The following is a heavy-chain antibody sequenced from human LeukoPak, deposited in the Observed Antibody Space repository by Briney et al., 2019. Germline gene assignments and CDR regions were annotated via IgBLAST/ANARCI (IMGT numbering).Heavy chain of an antibody. CDR2: IKQDGSEK. V-gene: IGHV3-7*03. D-gene: IGHD3-3*01. J-gene: IGHJ4*02. CDR3: AAQESGYSFLSFDY. CDR1: GFTFSSYW. Sequence: PGGSLRLSCAASGFTFSSYWMSWVRQAPGKGLEWVASIKQDGSEKYYVDSVKGRFTISRDNAKNSLYLQMNSLRAEDTAVYYCAAQESGYSFLSFDYWGQGTLVTVSS.